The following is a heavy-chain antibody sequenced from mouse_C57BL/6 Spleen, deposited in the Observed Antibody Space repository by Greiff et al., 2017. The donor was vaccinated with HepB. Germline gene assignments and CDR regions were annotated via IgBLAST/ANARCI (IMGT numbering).Heavy chain of an antibody. Sequence: VMLVESGPGLVAPSQSLSITCTVSGFSLTSYAISWVRQPPGKGLEWLGVIWTGGGTNYNSALQSRLSISKDNSKSQVFLKMNSLQTDDTARYYCARNSYGSFYWYFDVWGTGTTVTVSS. CDR3: ARNSYGSFYWYFDV. J-gene: IGHJ1*03. CDR1: GFSLTSYA. CDR2: IWTGGGT. D-gene: IGHD1-1*01. V-gene: IGHV2-9-1*01.